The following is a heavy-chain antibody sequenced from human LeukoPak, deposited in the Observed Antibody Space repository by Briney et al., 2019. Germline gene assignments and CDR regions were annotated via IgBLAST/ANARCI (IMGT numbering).Heavy chain of an antibody. J-gene: IGHJ6*04. Sequence: ASVKVSCKASEGTFSSYAISWVRQAPGQGLEWMGGIIPIFGTANYAQKFQGRVTITADESTSTAYMELSSLRSEDTAVYYCARVEGVRAVAGTYGMDVWGEGTTVTVSS. CDR1: EGTFSSYA. CDR2: IIPIFGTA. CDR3: ARVEGVRAVAGTYGMDV. V-gene: IGHV1-69*13. D-gene: IGHD6-19*01.